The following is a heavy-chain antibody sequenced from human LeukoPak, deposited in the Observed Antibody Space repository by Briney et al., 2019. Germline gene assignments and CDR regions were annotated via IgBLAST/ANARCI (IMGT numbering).Heavy chain of an antibody. CDR3: AREDGGVFDY. V-gene: IGHV1-3*01. Sequence: ASVTVSRKASGYTFTNYAMHWVRQAPGQRLEWMGWINAGNGNTKYSQKFQGRVTITRDTSASTAYMELSSLRSEDTAVYYCAREDGGVFDYWGQGTLVTVSS. CDR1: GYTFTNYA. CDR2: INAGNGNT. D-gene: IGHD3-10*01. J-gene: IGHJ4*02.